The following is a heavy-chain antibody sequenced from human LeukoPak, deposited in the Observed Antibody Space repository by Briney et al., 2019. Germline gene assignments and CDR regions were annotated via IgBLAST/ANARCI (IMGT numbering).Heavy chain of an antibody. J-gene: IGHJ3*02. CDR1: GYTFTSYD. Sequence: ASVKVSCKASGYTFTSYDINWVRQATGQGLEWMGWMNPNSGNTGYAQKFQGRVTITTDESTSTAYMELSSLRSEDTAVYYCARERPGDWNDAFDIWGQGTMVTVSS. D-gene: IGHD2-21*02. V-gene: IGHV1-8*03. CDR2: MNPNSGNT. CDR3: ARERPGDWNDAFDI.